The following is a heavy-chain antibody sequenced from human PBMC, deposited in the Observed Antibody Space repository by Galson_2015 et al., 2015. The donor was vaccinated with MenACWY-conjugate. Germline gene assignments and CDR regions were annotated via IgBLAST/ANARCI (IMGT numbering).Heavy chain of an antibody. CDR1: GFTFSSYS. Sequence: SLRLSCAASGFTFSSYSMNWVRQAPGKGLEWVAFIRYDGSNKYYADSVKGRFTISRDNSKNTLYLQMNSLRAEDTAVYYCAKDRGDDTVAGTTRGYWGQGTLVTVSS. CDR3: AKDRGDDTVAGTTRGY. V-gene: IGHV3-30*02. CDR2: IRYDGSNK. D-gene: IGHD6-19*01. J-gene: IGHJ4*02.